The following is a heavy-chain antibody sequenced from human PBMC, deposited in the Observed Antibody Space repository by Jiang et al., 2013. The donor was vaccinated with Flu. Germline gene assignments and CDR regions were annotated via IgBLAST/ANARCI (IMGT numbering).Heavy chain of an antibody. CDR2: INTNTGNP. D-gene: IGHD3-22*01. Sequence: QSGSELKKPGASVKVSCKASGYTFTSYAMHWVRQAPGQGLEWMGWINTNTGNPTYVQGFTGRFVFSLDTSVSTAYLQISSLKAEDTAVYYCAREGSYDSSGYYYSPDVDYWGQGTLVTVSS. J-gene: IGHJ4*02. CDR3: AREGSYDSSGYYYSPDVDY. V-gene: IGHV7-4-1*02. CDR1: GYTFTSYA.